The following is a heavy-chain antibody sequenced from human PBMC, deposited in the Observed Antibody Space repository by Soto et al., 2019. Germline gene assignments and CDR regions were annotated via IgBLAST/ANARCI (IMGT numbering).Heavy chain of an antibody. J-gene: IGHJ4*02. CDR1: GFTFSRDA. CDR2: ITDNGGST. CDR3: AKERATTTAFDY. Sequence: PGWSLRLSCAASGFTFSRDAMSWVRQAPGKGLEWVSLITDNGGSTYYADSVKGRFTISRDNTKNTLFLQMNSLRAEDTAVYYCAKERATTTAFDYWGQGALVTVSS. V-gene: IGHV3-23*01. D-gene: IGHD4-17*01.